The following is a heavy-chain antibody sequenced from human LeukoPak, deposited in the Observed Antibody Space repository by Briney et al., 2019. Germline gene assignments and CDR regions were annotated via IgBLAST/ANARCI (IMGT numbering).Heavy chain of an antibody. D-gene: IGHD6-13*01. CDR1: GGSISSSSYY. J-gene: IGHJ4*02. V-gene: IGHV4-39*01. CDR2: IYYSGST. Sequence: SETLSLTCTVSGGSISSSSYYWGWIRQPPGKGLEWIGSIYYSGSTYYNPSLKSRVTISVDTSKNQFSLKLSSVTAADTAVYYCARMYSCRCIDSWSQGTLVTLSS. CDR3: ARMYSCRCIDS.